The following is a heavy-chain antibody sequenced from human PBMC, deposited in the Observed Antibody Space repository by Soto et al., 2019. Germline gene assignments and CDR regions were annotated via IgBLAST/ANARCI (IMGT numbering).Heavy chain of an antibody. D-gene: IGHD6-6*01. J-gene: IGHJ5*02. CDR2: MNPNSGNT. CDR1: GYTFTSYD. CDR3: ASERRSIAASWIAP. V-gene: IGHV1-8*01. Sequence: QVQLVQSGAEVKKPGASVKVSCKASGYTFTSYDINWVRQATGQGLEWMGWMNPNSGNTVYAQKFQGRVTMTRNTSISTAYMELSSLRSEDTAVYYCASERRSIAASWIAPWGQGTLVTVSS.